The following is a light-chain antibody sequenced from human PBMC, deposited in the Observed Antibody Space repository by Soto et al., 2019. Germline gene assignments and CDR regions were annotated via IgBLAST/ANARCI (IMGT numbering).Light chain of an antibody. CDR1: QSITHF. Sequence: DIQMTQSPSSLSASVVDKLTITCRANQSITHFLNWYQKKPGEVPKLLIYAPSRLGSGVPSRFSGSGSGTDFALTINSLHPDDFATYYCQQSYTTPRLSFGGGTKVDI. J-gene: IGKJ4*01. CDR2: APS. V-gene: IGKV1-39*01. CDR3: QQSYTTPRLS.